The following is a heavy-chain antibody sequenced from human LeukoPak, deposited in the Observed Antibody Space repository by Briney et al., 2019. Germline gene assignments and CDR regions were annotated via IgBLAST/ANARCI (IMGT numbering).Heavy chain of an antibody. J-gene: IGHJ6*03. V-gene: IGHV4-39*01. Sequence: SEALSLTCSVSGGSISSSGYYLNWIRQPPGKGLEWVGSIYYSGSTYYNSSLKSRVTISEDTSKNRFSLMLTSVTAADTAVYYCARQVSDYFYYYIDVWGEGTTVIVSS. CDR1: GGSISSSGYY. CDR2: IYYSGST. CDR3: ARQVSDYFYYYIDV.